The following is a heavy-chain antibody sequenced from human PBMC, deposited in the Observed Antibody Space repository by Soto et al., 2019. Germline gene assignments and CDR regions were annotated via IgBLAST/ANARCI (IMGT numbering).Heavy chain of an antibody. CDR2: ISAYNGNT. V-gene: IGHV1-18*01. J-gene: IGHJ6*02. CDR3: ASNSVDSGSFYSYYYYYGMDV. Sequence: ASVKVSCKASGYTFTCYGISWVRQAPGQGLEWMGWISAYNGNTNYAQKLQGRVTMTTDTSTSIAYMELRSLRSDDTAVYYCASNSVDSGSFYSYYYYYGMDVWGQGTTVTVSS. CDR1: GYTFTCYG. D-gene: IGHD3-10*01.